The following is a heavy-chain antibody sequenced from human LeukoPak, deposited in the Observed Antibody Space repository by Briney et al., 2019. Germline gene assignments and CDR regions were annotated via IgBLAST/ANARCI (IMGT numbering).Heavy chain of an antibody. V-gene: IGHV3-30*02. J-gene: IGHJ4*02. CDR3: ARRRDFDY. CDR2: IRYDGSNK. CDR1: GFTFSSYG. Sequence: GGSLRLSCAASGFTFSSYGMHWVRQAPGKGLEWVAFIRYDGSNKYYADSVKGRFTISRDNAKNALYLQMNSLRAEDTAVYYCARRRDFDYWGQGTLVTVSS.